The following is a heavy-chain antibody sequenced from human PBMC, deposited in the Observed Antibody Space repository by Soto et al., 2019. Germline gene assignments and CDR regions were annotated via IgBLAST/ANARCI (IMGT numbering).Heavy chain of an antibody. CDR1: GFTFSSYS. D-gene: IGHD3-3*01. V-gene: IGHV3-30-3*01. Sequence: HPGRSLTLSCAASGFTFSSYSMHWVRQAPGKGLEWVAVISYDRSKKYYADSVKGRFTSSRDNWKNTLYLQLKSLRAEDTAVYYGSREAGIRSGYYYYGMDVWGQGTTVTVSS. CDR3: SREAGIRSGYYYYGMDV. J-gene: IGHJ6*02. CDR2: ISYDRSKK.